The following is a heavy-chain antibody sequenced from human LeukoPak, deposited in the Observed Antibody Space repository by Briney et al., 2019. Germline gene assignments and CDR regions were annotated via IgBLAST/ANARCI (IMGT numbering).Heavy chain of an antibody. CDR2: TSSDGTAK. D-gene: IGHD4-11*01. Sequence: GGSLRLSCAASGFDFSGYGMHWVRQVPGKGLEWVAITSSDGTAKFYTDSVEGRFTVSRDNSKNMLYLQMSTLRAEDTAVYYCAKAGRNYHNWLDPWGQGTLVTVSS. V-gene: IGHV3-30*18. CDR1: GFDFSGYG. CDR3: AKAGRNYHNWLDP. J-gene: IGHJ5*02.